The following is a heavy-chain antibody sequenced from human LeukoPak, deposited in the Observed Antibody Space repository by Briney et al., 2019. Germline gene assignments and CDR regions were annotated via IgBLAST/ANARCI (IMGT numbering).Heavy chain of an antibody. CDR2: INYSGTT. CDR3: ARVDIAVVPSTTFDY. V-gene: IGHV4-39*01. J-gene: IGHJ4*02. Sequence: SETLSLTCTVSGGSISSRSYYWGWIRQPPGKGLEWIGSINYSGTTYYNPSLKSRVTISVDTSKNQFSLRLSSVTAADTAVYYCARVDIAVVPSTTFDYWGQGTLVTVSS. D-gene: IGHD2-2*01. CDR1: GGSISSRSYY.